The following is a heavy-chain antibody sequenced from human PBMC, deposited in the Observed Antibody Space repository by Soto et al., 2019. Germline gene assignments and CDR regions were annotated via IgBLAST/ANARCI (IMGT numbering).Heavy chain of an antibody. Sequence: PSETLSLTCTVSGGSISSYYWSWIRQPPGKGLDWIGYIHSSGYTNYNPSLKSRVVMSIDTSKNLFSLKLSSVTAADTAVYYCAKKSAAFWLDPWGQGTLVTVSS. D-gene: IGHD6-25*01. V-gene: IGHV4-59*01. J-gene: IGHJ5*02. CDR1: GGSISSYY. CDR3: AKKSAAFWLDP. CDR2: IHSSGYT.